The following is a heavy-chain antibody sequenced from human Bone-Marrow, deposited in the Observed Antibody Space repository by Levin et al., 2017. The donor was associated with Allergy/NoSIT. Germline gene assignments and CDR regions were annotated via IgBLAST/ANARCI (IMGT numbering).Heavy chain of an antibody. CDR3: ARVQAVDYDILTGYYRYNWFDP. D-gene: IGHD3-9*01. V-gene: IGHV1-18*01. CDR1: GYTFTSYG. CDR2: ISAYNGNT. J-gene: IGHJ5*02. Sequence: GESLKISCQASGYTFTSYGISWVRQAPGQGLEWMGWISAYNGNTNYAQKLQGRVTMTTDTSTSTAYMELRSLRSDDTAVYYCARVQAVDYDILTGYYRYNWFDPWGQGTLVTVSS.